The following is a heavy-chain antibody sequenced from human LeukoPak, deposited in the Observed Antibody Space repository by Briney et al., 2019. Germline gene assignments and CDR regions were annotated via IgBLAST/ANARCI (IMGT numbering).Heavy chain of an antibody. V-gene: IGHV1-69*05. CDR3: AAGVPAAMRFDP. D-gene: IGHD2-2*01. Sequence: PVKVSCKASGGTFSSYAISWVRQAPGQGLEWMGGIIPIFGTANYAQKFQGRVTITTDESTSTAYMELSSLRSEDTAVDYCAAGVPAAMRFDPWGQGTLVTVSS. CDR2: IIPIFGTA. CDR1: GGTFSSYA. J-gene: IGHJ5*02.